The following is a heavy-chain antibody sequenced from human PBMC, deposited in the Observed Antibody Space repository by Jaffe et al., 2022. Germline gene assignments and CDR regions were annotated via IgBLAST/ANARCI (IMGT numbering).Heavy chain of an antibody. V-gene: IGHV2-5*02. D-gene: IGHD3-22*01. Sequence: QITLKESGPTLVKPTQTLTLTCTFSGFSLSTSGVGVGWIRQPPGKALEWLALIYWDDDKRYSPSLKSRLTITKDTSKNQVVLTMTNMDPVDTATYYCARSTYYYDSSGYYYGWSNWFDPWGQGTLVTVSS. J-gene: IGHJ5*02. CDR1: GFSLSTSGVG. CDR3: ARSTYYYDSSGYYYGWSNWFDP. CDR2: IYWDDDK.